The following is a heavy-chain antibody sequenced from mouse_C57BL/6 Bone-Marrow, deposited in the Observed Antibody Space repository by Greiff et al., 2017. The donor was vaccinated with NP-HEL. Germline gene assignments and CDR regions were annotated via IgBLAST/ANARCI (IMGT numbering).Heavy chain of an antibody. V-gene: IGHV1-74*01. Sequence: QVQLKQPGAELVKPGASVKVSCKASGYTFTSYWMHWVKQRPGQGLEWIGRIHPSDSDTNYNQKFKGKATLTVDKSSSTAYMQLSSLTSEDSAVYYCAISPLYGSSLRGDYWGQGTTLTVSS. CDR3: AISPLYGSSLRGDY. CDR2: IHPSDSDT. D-gene: IGHD1-1*01. J-gene: IGHJ2*01. CDR1: GYTFTSYW.